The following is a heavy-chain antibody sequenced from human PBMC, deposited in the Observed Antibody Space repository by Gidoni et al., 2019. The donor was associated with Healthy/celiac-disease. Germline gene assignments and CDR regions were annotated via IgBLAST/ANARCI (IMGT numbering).Heavy chain of an antibody. V-gene: IGHV3-33*01. CDR1: GFTFSSYG. CDR2: IWYDGSNK. D-gene: IGHD7-27*01. CDR3: ARIGTPGGEGYFDY. Sequence: QVQLVESGGGVVQPGRSLRLYCAASGFTFSSYGMHWVRQAPGKGLEGVAVIWYDGSNKYYADSVKGRFTISRDNSKNTLYLQMNSLRAEDTAVYYCARIGTPGGEGYFDYWGQGTLVTVSS. J-gene: IGHJ4*02.